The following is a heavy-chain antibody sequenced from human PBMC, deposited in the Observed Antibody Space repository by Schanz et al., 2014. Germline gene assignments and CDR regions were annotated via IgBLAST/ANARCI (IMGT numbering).Heavy chain of an antibody. CDR1: GYTFTSYG. CDR2: MNPDSGDT. D-gene: IGHD3-10*01. J-gene: IGHJ4*02. Sequence: QVQLVQSGAEVKKPGASVKVSCKASGYTFTSYGINWVRQAPGQGLEWMGWMNPDSGDTGYPRKFQDRVTMTRNTSISTAYMELSSLTSEDTAVHYCARGRGFYDYWGQGTLVTVSS. V-gene: IGHV1-8*01. CDR3: ARGRGFYDY.